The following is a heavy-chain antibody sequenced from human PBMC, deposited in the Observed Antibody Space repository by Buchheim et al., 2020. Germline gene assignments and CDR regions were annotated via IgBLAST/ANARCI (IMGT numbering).Heavy chain of an antibody. J-gene: IGHJ4*02. CDR1: GLSLSTSGVG. CDR2: IYWNDDK. D-gene: IGHD6-13*01. V-gene: IGHV2-5*01. Sequence: QITLKESGPTLVKPTQTLTLTCTFSGLSLSTSGVGVGWIRQPPGKALEWLAVIYWNDDKRYSPSLKSRLTVTKDTSKNQVILTMTNVDPVDTATYYCARPVLETSSSSSLYFDYWGQGTL. CDR3: ARPVLETSSSSSLYFDY.